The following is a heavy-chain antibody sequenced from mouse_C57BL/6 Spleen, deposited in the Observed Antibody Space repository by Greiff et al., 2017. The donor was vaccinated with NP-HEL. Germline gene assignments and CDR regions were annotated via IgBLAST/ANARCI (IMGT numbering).Heavy chain of an antibody. CDR1: GYTFTSYW. D-gene: IGHD1-1*01. CDR2: IYPGSGST. CDR3: ARERSRRGYGSSSWFAY. V-gene: IGHV1-55*01. Sequence: VQLQQPGAELVKPGASVKMSCKASGYTFTSYWITWVKQRPGQGLEWIGDIYPGSGSTNYNEKFKSKATLTVDTSSSTAYMQLSSLTSEDSAVYYCARERSRRGYGSSSWFAYWGQGTLVTVSA. J-gene: IGHJ3*01.